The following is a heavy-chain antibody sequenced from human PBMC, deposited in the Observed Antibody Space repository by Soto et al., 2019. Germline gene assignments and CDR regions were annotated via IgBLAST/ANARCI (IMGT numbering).Heavy chain of an antibody. J-gene: IGHJ5*02. V-gene: IGHV2-26*04. CDR1: GFSLSNAGLG. CDR3: ASTYSTSWYWFDP. D-gene: IGHD6-13*01. CDR2: IFSNDGK. Sequence: QVTVKESGPVLVKPTETLTLTCTVSGFSLSNAGLGVSWIRQPPGKALEWLAHIFSNDGKSYSTSLKSKLTISKDTSKSQVVLIMTNMDPGDTATYYCASTYSTSWYWFDPWGQGTLVTVSS.